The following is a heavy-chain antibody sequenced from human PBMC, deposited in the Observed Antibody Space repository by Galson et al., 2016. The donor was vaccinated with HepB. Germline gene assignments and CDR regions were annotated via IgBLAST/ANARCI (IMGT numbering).Heavy chain of an antibody. CDR2: IIPIFATT. D-gene: IGHD3-22*01. J-gene: IGHJ5*01. V-gene: IGHV1-69*06. CDR3: ARVPYDHYDSSGYFDS. Sequence: SVKVSCKASGGTFSSHAITWVRQAPGQGLEWMGGIIPIFATTNYAQKFLGRVTFTADKSTSTAYMELSSLRSEDTAVYFCARVPYDHYDSSGYFDSWGQGTLVTVSS. CDR1: GGTFSSHA.